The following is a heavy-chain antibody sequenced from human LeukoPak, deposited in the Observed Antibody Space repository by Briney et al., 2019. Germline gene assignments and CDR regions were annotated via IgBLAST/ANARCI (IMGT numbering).Heavy chain of an antibody. Sequence: GGSLRLSCAASGFTFSSYWMSWVRQAPGKGLEWVANIKQDGSEKYYVDSVKGRFTISRDNAKNSLYLQMNSLRAEDTAVYYCARIRFLEFENWFDPWAREPWSPSPQ. CDR1: GFTFSSYW. D-gene: IGHD3-3*01. V-gene: IGHV3-7*03. J-gene: IGHJ5*02. CDR2: IKQDGSEK. CDR3: ARIRFLEFENWFDP.